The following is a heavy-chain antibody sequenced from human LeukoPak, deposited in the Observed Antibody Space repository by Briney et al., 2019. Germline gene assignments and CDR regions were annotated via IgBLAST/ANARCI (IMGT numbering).Heavy chain of an antibody. D-gene: IGHD2-2*01. Sequence: ASVKVSCKASGYTFTSYDINWVRQATGQGLEWMGWMNPNSGNTGYAQKFQGRVTMTRNTSISTAYMELSSLRSEDTAVYHCARFPIVVVPAAILKYYYYYGMDVWGQGTTVTVSS. CDR3: ARFPIVVVPAAILKYYYYYGMDV. CDR1: GYTFTSYD. V-gene: IGHV1-8*01. CDR2: MNPNSGNT. J-gene: IGHJ6*02.